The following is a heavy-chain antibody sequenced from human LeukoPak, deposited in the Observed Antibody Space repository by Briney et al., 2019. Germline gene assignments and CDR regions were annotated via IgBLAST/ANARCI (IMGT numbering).Heavy chain of an antibody. V-gene: IGHV4-31*03. CDR2: IYYSGST. CDR1: GGSISSGGYY. Sequence: PSETLSLTCTVSGGSISSGGYYWSWIRQHPGKGVEWIGYIYYSGSTYYNPSLKSRVTISVDTSKNQFSLKLSSVTAADTAVYYCARGVRVLAARPYYFDYWGQGTLVTVSS. J-gene: IGHJ4*02. CDR3: ARGVRVLAARPYYFDY. D-gene: IGHD6-6*01.